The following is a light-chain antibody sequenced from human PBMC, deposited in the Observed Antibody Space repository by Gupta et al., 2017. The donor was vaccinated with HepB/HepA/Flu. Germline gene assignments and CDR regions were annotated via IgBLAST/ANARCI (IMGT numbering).Light chain of an antibody. V-gene: IGKV2-28*01. Sequence: DLVMTQSPLSLPVTPGEPASISCRSSQRHLHSNGYNYLDWYLQKPGQSPQLLIYLGSNRASGVPDRFSGSGSGTDFTLKISRVEAEDVGVYYCMQALQTLWTFGQGTKVEIK. J-gene: IGKJ1*01. CDR1: QRHLHSNGYNY. CDR2: LGS. CDR3: MQALQTLWT.